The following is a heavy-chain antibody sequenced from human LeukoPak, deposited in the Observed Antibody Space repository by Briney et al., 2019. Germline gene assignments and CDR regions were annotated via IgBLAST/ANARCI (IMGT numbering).Heavy chain of an antibody. V-gene: IGHV1-3*01. CDR2: INAGNGNT. CDR1: GYTFTSYA. CDR3: ARDPTLYGIAAAGFDY. J-gene: IGHJ4*02. Sequence: ASVKVSCKASGYTFTSYAMHWVRQAPGQRLEWMGWINAGNGNTKYSQKFQGRVTITRDTSASTAYMELSSLRSEDTAVYYCARDPTLYGIAAAGFDYWGQGTLVTVSS. D-gene: IGHD6-13*01.